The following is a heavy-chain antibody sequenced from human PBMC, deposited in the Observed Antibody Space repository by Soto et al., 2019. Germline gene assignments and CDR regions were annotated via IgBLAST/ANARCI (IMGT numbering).Heavy chain of an antibody. Sequence: SQTLSLPCAISGDSVSSNSAACNFIRQSPSRGLELLGRTYYRSKWYNDYAVSVKSRITINPDTSKNQFSLQLNSVTPEDTAVYYCARGGYDILTGYSGYYYYGMDVWGQGTTVTVSS. CDR2: TYYRSKWYN. J-gene: IGHJ6*02. D-gene: IGHD3-9*01. CDR3: ARGGYDILTGYSGYYYYGMDV. V-gene: IGHV6-1*01. CDR1: GDSVSSNSAA.